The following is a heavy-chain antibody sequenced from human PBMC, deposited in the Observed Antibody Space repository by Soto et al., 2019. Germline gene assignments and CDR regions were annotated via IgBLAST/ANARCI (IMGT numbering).Heavy chain of an antibody. V-gene: IGHV1-3*01. CDR2: INAANGDT. D-gene: IGHD6-13*01. J-gene: IGHJ5*02. CDR1: GYTFTSYG. Sequence: ASVKVSCKVSGYTFTSYGIHWVRQAPGQRLEWMGWINAANGDTKYSPKFQGRVTITRDTSASTAYMELSSLRSEDTAVYYCVRRHVSATGIDWFDPRGQGPLVTVYS. CDR3: VRRHVSATGIDWFDP.